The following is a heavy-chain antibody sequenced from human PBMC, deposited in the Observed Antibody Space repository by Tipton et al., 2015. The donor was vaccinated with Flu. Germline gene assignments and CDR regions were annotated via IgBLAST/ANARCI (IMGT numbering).Heavy chain of an antibody. V-gene: IGHV4-61*02. D-gene: IGHD6-19*01. CDR3: ARGGQWLDEYFQH. J-gene: IGHJ1*01. CDR2: IYTSGST. CDR1: GGSISSGRYY. Sequence: TLSLTCTVSGGSISSGRYYWSWIRQPAGKGLEWIGRIYTSGSTNYNPSLKSRVTISVDTSKNQFSLKLSSVTAADTAVYYCARGGQWLDEYFQHWGQGTLVTVSS.